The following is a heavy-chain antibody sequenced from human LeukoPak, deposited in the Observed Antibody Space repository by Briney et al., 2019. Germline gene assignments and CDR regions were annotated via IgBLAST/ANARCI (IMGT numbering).Heavy chain of an antibody. CDR1: GYTFTSYG. J-gene: IGHJ3*02. CDR3: ARDPYGDYFQIREGAFDI. CDR2: ISAYNGNT. V-gene: IGHV1-18*01. D-gene: IGHD4-17*01. Sequence: ASVKVSCKASGYTFTSYGISWVRQAPGQGLEWMGWISAYNGNTNYAQKLQGRVTMTTDTSTSTAYMELRSLRSEDTAVYYCARDPYGDYFQIREGAFDIWGQGTMVTVSS.